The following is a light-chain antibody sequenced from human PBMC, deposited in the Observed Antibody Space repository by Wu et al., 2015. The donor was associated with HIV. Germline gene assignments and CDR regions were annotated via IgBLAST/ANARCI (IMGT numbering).Light chain of an antibody. V-gene: IGKV3-11*01. CDR3: QQRTNWPLT. CDR1: QSVGNS. Sequence: EVVLTQSPATLSLSTGERATLSCRASQSVGNSLGWYQQKPGQAPRLLIYDASNRAAGIPARFSGSGSGTDSTLTISSLEPEDLAVYYCQQRTNWPLTFGQGTRLEIK. J-gene: IGKJ5*01. CDR2: DAS.